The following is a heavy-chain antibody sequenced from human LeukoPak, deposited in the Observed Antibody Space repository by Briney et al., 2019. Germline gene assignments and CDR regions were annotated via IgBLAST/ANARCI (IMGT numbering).Heavy chain of an antibody. Sequence: PSQTLSPTCAVSGGSISSGGYSWNWIRQPPGKGLEWIGYIYHSGTTYYNPSLKSRVTISVDRSKNQCSLKLSSVTAADTAVYYCARDQSSSWYWFDPWGQGTLVTVSS. D-gene: IGHD6-13*01. J-gene: IGHJ5*02. CDR2: IYHSGTT. V-gene: IGHV4-30-2*01. CDR3: ARDQSSSWYWFDP. CDR1: GGSISSGGYS.